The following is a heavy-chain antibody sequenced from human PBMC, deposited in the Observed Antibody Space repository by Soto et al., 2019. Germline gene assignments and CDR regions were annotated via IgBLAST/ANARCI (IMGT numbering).Heavy chain of an antibody. V-gene: IGHV4-39*01. J-gene: IGHJ3*02. D-gene: IGHD6-6*01. Sequence: SETLSLTCTVSGGSISISSYYWGWIRQPPGKGLEWIGSIYYSGSTYYNPSLKSRVTISVDTSKNQFSLNLNSVTAADTAVYYCARPPTARLDACEIWGQGTMVTVS. CDR2: IYYSGST. CDR3: ARPPTARLDACEI. CDR1: GGSISISSYY.